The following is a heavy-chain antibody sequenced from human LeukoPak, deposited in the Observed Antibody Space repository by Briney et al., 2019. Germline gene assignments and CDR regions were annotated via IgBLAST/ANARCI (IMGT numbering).Heavy chain of an antibody. D-gene: IGHD6-13*01. J-gene: IGHJ6*02. CDR2: IDPSDSYT. V-gene: IGHV5-10-1*01. CDR3: ARRSSSWYYYYYYGMDV. CDR1: GYSFTSYW. Sequence: RGESLKISCKGSGYSFTSYWISWVRQMPGKGLEWMGRIDPSDSYTNYSPSFQGHVTISADKSISTAYLRWSSLKASDTAMYYCARRSSSWYYYYYYGMDVWGQGTTVTVSS.